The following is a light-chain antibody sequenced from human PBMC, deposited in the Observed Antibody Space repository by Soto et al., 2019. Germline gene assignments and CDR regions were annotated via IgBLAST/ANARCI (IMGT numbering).Light chain of an antibody. CDR2: GAS. Sequence: EVVLTQSPATVSLSPGDTATLSCRASQSVTSRFLAWYQHKPGQAPRLLIYGASTRATGSPDRFSGSGSGTDFTLTISSLEPEDVAVDFGQEYGAAPWTFGQGTKVEIK. V-gene: IGKV3-20*01. CDR1: QSVTSRF. J-gene: IGKJ1*01. CDR3: QEYGAAPWT.